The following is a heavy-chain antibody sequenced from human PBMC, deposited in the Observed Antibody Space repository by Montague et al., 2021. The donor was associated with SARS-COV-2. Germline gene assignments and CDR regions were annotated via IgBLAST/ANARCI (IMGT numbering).Heavy chain of an antibody. J-gene: IGHJ4*02. Sequence: PALVKPTQTLTLTCTFSGFSITTSGVGVGWFRQSPGRALEWLALVYWDDDQRYSPSLKNRLTITRGASKNQVVLTLSNMDPADTGTYYCAHIRYMYYFDSWGQGTLVTVSS. CDR3: AHIRYMYYFDS. CDR2: VYWDDDQ. V-gene: IGHV2-5*02. CDR1: GFSITTSGVG. D-gene: IGHD3-16*02.